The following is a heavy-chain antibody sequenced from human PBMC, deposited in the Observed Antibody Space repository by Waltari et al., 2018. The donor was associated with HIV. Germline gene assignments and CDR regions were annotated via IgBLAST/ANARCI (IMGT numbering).Heavy chain of an antibody. J-gene: IGHJ4*02. V-gene: IGHV3-23*01. CDR1: GFTFSSYA. CDR2: ISGSGGST. CDR3: AKGIQLWLTPFDY. D-gene: IGHD5-18*01. Sequence: EVQLLESGGGLVQPGGSLRLSCAASGFTFSSYAMSWVRQAPGKGLEWVSAISGSGGSTYYADSVKGRFTISRDNSKNTLYPQMNSLRAEDTAVYYCAKGIQLWLTPFDYWGQGTLVTVSS.